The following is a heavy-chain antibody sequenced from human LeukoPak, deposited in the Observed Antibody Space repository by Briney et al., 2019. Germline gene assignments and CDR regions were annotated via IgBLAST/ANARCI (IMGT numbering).Heavy chain of an antibody. J-gene: IGHJ3*02. Sequence: SVQVSCKASGGTFSSYAISWVRQAPGQGLEWMGGIIPIFGTANYAQKFQGRVTITADESTSTAYMELSSLRSEDTAVYYCAREKRNYYDSSGVSDIWGQGTMVTVSS. CDR2: IIPIFGTA. CDR1: GGTFSSYA. D-gene: IGHD3-22*01. V-gene: IGHV1-69*13. CDR3: AREKRNYYDSSGVSDI.